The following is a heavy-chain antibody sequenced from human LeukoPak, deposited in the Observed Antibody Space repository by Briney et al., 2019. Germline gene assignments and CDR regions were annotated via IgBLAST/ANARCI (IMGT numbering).Heavy chain of an antibody. CDR1: GFTFSSYG. V-gene: IGHV3-73*01. Sequence: GGSLGLSCAASGFTFSSYGMHWVRQASGKGLEWIGRIRSKANSYATVYAASVRGRFTISRDDSKNTAYLQMNSLKTEDTAVYYCTRYSVGFDYWGQGTLVTVSS. CDR2: IRSKANSYAT. J-gene: IGHJ4*02. D-gene: IGHD4-11*01. CDR3: TRYSVGFDY.